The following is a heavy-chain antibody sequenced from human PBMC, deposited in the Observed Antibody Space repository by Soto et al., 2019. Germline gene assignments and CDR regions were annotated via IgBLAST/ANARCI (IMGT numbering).Heavy chain of an antibody. V-gene: IGHV3-48*02. D-gene: IGHD1-26*01. Sequence: GGSLRLSCAASGFTFSSYSMNWVRQAPGEGLEWVSYISSSSSTIYYADSVKGRFTISRDNAKNSLYLQMNSLRDEDTAVYYCASYPYSGSTVAFDIWGQGTMVTVSS. CDR2: ISSSSSTI. J-gene: IGHJ3*02. CDR1: GFTFSSYS. CDR3: ASYPYSGSTVAFDI.